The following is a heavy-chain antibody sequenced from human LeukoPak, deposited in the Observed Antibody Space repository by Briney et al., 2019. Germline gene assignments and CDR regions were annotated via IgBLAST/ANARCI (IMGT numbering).Heavy chain of an antibody. CDR3: ARCSGDCRGSDAFDI. V-gene: IGHV1-2*02. Sequence: GASVKVSCKASGYTFTGYYMHWVRQAPGQGLEWMGWINPNSGGTNYAQKFQGRVTMTRDTSISTAYMELRSLRSGDTAVYYCARCSGDCRGSDAFDIWGQGTMVTVS. J-gene: IGHJ3*02. CDR1: GYTFTGYY. CDR2: INPNSGGT. D-gene: IGHD2-21*02.